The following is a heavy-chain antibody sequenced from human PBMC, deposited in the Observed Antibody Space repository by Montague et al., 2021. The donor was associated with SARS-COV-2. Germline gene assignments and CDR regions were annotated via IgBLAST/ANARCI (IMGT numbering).Heavy chain of an antibody. CDR2: TYYRSKWYN. CDR1: GDSVSSNSAA. D-gene: IGHD3-10*01. CDR3: ASHPSVLLWFGELLSDRFDP. J-gene: IGHJ5*02. V-gene: IGHV6-1*01. Sequence: CAISGDSVSSNSAAWNWIRQSPSRGLEWLGRTYYRSKWYNDYAVSVKSRITINPDTSKNQFSLQLNSVTPEDTAVYYCASHPSVLLWFGELLSDRFDPWGQGTLVTVSS.